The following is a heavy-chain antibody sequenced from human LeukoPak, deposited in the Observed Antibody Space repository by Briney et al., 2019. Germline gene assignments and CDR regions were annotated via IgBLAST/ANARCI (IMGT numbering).Heavy chain of an antibody. J-gene: IGHJ5*02. CDR1: GGSISSYY. D-gene: IGHD6-13*01. CDR3: ARAYSSSWYEGRWFDR. CDR2: IYYSGST. Sequence: SETLSLTCTVSGGSISSYYWSWIRQPPGKGLEWIGYIYYSGSTNYNPSLKSRVTISVDTSKNQFSLKLSSVTAADTAVYYCARAYSSSWYEGRWFDRWGQGTLVTVSS. V-gene: IGHV4-59*01.